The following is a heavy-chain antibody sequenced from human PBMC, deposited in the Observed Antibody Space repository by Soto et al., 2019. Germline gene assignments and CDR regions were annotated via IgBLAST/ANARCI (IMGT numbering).Heavy chain of an antibody. J-gene: IGHJ6*02. D-gene: IGHD2-2*01. Sequence: GESLKISCKGSGYSFTSYWISWVRQMPGKGLEWMGRIDPSDSYTNYSPSFQGHVTISADKSISTAYLQWSSLKASDTAMYYCAITKNIVPAARYYYYYGMDVWGQGTTVTVSS. CDR3: AITKNIVPAARYYYYYGMDV. CDR1: GYSFTSYW. CDR2: IDPSDSYT. V-gene: IGHV5-10-1*01.